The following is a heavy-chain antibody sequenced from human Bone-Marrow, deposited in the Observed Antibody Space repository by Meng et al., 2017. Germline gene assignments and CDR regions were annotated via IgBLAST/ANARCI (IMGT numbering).Heavy chain of an antibody. CDR3: ATDRANVFDY. Sequence: GESLKISCAVSGFSFSGYWMSWVREAPGKGLEWVANINEDGSERYYVDSVRGRFTISRDNAKNSLYLQMNGLRAEDTAVYYCATDRANVFDYWGQGMLVTVSS. V-gene: IGHV3-7*01. J-gene: IGHJ4*02. CDR2: INEDGSER. CDR1: GFSFSGYW.